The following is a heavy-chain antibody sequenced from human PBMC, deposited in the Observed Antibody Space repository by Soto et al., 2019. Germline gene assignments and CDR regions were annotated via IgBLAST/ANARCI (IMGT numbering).Heavy chain of an antibody. D-gene: IGHD2-2*01. CDR1: GDSISSNNW. V-gene: IGHV4-4*02. CDR2: IHPRGDF. Sequence: QVQLQVSGPGLVKPSGTLSLTCTVSGDSISSNNWWNWVRQTPGKGLDWIGEIHPRGDFNYHPSLESRVTLXFDKSKNQVSLRLTSLTAADTAVYFCARVRAGCSRTSCYLEDWGRGTLVTVSS. J-gene: IGHJ4*02. CDR3: ARVRAGCSRTSCYLED.